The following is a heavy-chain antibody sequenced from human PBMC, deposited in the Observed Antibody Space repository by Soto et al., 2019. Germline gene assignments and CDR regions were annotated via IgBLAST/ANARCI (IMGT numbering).Heavy chain of an antibody. V-gene: IGHV3-7*01. CDR1: GFTFSSYW. D-gene: IGHD3-22*01. CDR3: AREEGEYYYDSSGSLGY. J-gene: IGHJ4*02. CDR2: IKQDGSEK. Sequence: AGGSLRLSCAASGFTFSSYWMSWVRQAPGKGLEWVANIKQDGSEKYYVDSVKGRFTISRDNAKNSLYLQMNSLRAEDTAVYYCAREEGEYYYDSSGSLGYWGQGTLVTVSS.